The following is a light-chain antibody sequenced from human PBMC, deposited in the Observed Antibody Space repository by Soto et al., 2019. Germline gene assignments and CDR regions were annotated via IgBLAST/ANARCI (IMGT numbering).Light chain of an antibody. CDR1: NSNIGANA. CDR3: GTWDDSLNGPV. CDR2: NNY. Sequence: QSVLTQPPSASGTPGQRVTVSCSGSNSNIGANAVNWYQHVPQTAPKLLIYNNYQRPSGVPDRFSGSKSGTSASLAISGLQSEDEADDYCGTWDDSLNGPVFGGGTKVTVL. J-gene: IGLJ2*01. V-gene: IGLV1-44*01.